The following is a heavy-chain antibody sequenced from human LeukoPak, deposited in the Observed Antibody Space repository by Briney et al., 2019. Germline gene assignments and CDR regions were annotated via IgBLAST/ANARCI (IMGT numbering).Heavy chain of an antibody. CDR2: IYYSGST. CDR1: GGSISSYY. CDR3: ATRDGYNYYFDY. J-gene: IGHJ4*02. Sequence: SETLSLTCTVSGGSISSYYWSWIRQPPGKGLEWIGYIYYSGSTNYNPSLKSRVTISVDTSKNQFSLKLSSVTAADTAVYYCATRDGYNYYFDYWGQGTLVTVSS. V-gene: IGHV4-59*01. D-gene: IGHD5-24*01.